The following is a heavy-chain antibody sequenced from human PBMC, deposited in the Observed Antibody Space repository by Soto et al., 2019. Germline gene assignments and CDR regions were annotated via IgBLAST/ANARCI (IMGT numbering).Heavy chain of an antibody. J-gene: IGHJ4*02. CDR3: ARAVGCYDGLPSNFYC. Sequence: QVQLQESGPGLVKPSGTLSLTCAVSSGSISSSSWWWWVRQPPGEGLEWIGEIYHSGSTNYKPSLKSRVTSSVDKSKIQFSLKLSSVTSADTAVYYCARAVGCYDGLPSNFYCLGQGDMGTVFS. CDR1: SGSISSSSW. V-gene: IGHV4-4*02. CDR2: IYHSGST. D-gene: IGHD5-12*01.